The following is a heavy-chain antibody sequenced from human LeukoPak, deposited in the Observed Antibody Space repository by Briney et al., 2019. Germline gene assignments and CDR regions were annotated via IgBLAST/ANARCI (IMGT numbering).Heavy chain of an antibody. CDR1: GGSFSGYY. CDR3: ARLIAVAGVSPFDY. V-gene: IGHV4-34*01. D-gene: IGHD6-19*01. Sequence: SETLSLTCAVYGGSFSGYYWSWIRRPPGKGLEWMGSIYYSGNTYYNPSLKSRVTILVDTSKNQFSLRVSSVTAADTAVYYCARLIAVAGVSPFDYWGQGALVTVSS. CDR2: IYYSGNT. J-gene: IGHJ4*02.